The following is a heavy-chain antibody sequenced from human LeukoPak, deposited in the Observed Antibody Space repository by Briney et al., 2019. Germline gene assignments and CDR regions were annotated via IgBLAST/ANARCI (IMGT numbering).Heavy chain of an antibody. J-gene: IGHJ5*02. CDR1: GGSISSSSYY. Sequence: KASETLSLTCTVSGGSISSSSYYWGWIRQPPGEGLEWIGSIYYSGSTYYNPSLKSRVTISVDTSKNQFSLKLRSVTAADTAVYFWARHPSSQRWFGQRTPSGWFDPWGQGTLVTVSS. CDR3: ARHPSSQRWFGQRTPSGWFDP. CDR2: IYYSGST. D-gene: IGHD3-10*01. V-gene: IGHV4-39*01.